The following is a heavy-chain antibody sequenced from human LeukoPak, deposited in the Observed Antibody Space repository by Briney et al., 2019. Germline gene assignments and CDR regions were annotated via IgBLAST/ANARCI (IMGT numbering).Heavy chain of an antibody. CDR3: ARGGATRGRFEN. V-gene: IGHV3-7*01. J-gene: IGHJ4*02. D-gene: IGHD1-26*01. CDR2: MRQDGSEI. CDR1: GFPFNVQT. Sequence: GGSLRLSCAASGFPFNVQTMSWVRQAPGKGLDWVASMRQDGSEIYYVDSVRGRFTISRDNPKNSLYLQMNSLRAEDTAVYYCARGGATRGRFENWGQGTLVTVSS.